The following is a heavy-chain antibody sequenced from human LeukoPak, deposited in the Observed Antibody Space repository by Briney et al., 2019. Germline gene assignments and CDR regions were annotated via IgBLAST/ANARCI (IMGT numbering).Heavy chain of an antibody. CDR2: ISSSSSYI. CDR3: ARDHKWEPLGY. V-gene: IGHV3-21*01. D-gene: IGHD1-26*01. J-gene: IGHJ4*02. Sequence: GGSLRLSCAASGFTFSSYSMNRVRQAPGKGLEWVSSISSSSSYIYYADSVKGRFTISRDNAKDSLYLQMNSLRAEDTAVYYCARDHKWEPLGYWGQGTLVTVSS. CDR1: GFTFSSYS.